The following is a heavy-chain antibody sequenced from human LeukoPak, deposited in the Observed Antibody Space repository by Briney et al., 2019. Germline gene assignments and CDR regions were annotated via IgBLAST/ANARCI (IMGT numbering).Heavy chain of an antibody. CDR1: GYSFTSYW. CDR3: ARVDCSSTSCYAHGNWFDP. D-gene: IGHD2-2*01. J-gene: IGHJ5*02. V-gene: IGHV5-51*01. CDR2: MYPGDSDT. Sequence: GESLKISCKGSGYSFTSYWTGWVRQMPGKGLEWVGIMYPGDSDTRYSPSFQGQVTISADKSLSTAYLQWSSLKASDTAMYYCARVDCSSTSCYAHGNWFDPWGQGTLVTVSS.